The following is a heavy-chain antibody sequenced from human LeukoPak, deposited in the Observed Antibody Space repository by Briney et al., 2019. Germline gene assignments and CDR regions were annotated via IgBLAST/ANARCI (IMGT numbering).Heavy chain of an antibody. CDR1: GGSISSGSYY. J-gene: IGHJ3*02. Sequence: SETLSLTCTVSGGSISSGSYYWSWIRQPAGKGLKWIGRIYTSGSTNYNPSLKSRVTISVDTSKNQFSLKLSSVTAADTAVYYCARAEGVRGAFDIWGQGTMVTVSS. CDR2: IYTSGST. CDR3: ARAEGVRGAFDI. D-gene: IGHD1-14*01. V-gene: IGHV4-61*02.